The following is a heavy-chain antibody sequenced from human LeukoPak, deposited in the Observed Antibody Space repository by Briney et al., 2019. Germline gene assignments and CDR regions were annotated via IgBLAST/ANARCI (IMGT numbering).Heavy chain of an antibody. CDR2: INPNSGGT. D-gene: IGHD3-16*01. J-gene: IGHJ4*02. Sequence: ASVKVSCKASGYTFTGYYMHWVRQAPGQGLEWMGWINPNSGGTNYAQKFQGRVTMTRDTSISTAYMELIRLRSDDTAVYYCARDWGLLGDAGYWGQGTLVTVSS. CDR3: ARDWGLLGDAGY. CDR1: GYTFTGYY. V-gene: IGHV1-2*02.